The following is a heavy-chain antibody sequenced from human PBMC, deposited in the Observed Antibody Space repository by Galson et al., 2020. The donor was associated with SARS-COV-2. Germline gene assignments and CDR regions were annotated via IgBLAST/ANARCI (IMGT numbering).Heavy chain of an antibody. CDR2: ITGHST. D-gene: IGHD3-9*01. Sequence: GESLKISCETSGFTFSYYAMNWVRQAPGKGLEWVSHITGHSTHYAESVRGRFTVSRDNARSSLFLQMTSLRVEDTAIYYCARDRPDHDLFTGSFDFWGQGILVTVSS. V-gene: IGHV3-48*04. CDR3: ARDRPDHDLFTGSFDF. J-gene: IGHJ4*02. CDR1: GFTFSYYA.